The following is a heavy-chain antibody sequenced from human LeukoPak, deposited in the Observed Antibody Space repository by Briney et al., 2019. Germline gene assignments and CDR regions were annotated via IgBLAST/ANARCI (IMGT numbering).Heavy chain of an antibody. CDR2: ISACNGNT. CDR3: ARDRGYCSSTSCLYPFDY. J-gene: IGHJ4*02. CDR1: GYTFTSYG. V-gene: IGHV1-18*01. D-gene: IGHD2-2*01. Sequence: ASVKVSCKASGYTFTSYGISWVRQAPGQGLEWMGWISACNGNTNYAQKLQGRVTMTTDTSTSTAYMELRSLRSDDTAVYYCARDRGYCSSTSCLYPFDYWGQGTLVTVSS.